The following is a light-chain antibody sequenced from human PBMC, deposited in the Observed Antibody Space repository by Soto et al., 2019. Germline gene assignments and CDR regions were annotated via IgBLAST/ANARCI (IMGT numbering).Light chain of an antibody. V-gene: IGKV3-11*01. Sequence: EIVLTQSPAPLSLSPGERATLSCRASQSVSSYLAWHQQKPGQAPRLLIYDASNRAIGIPARFSGSGSGTDFTLTISSLEPEDFAVYYCQQRSNWPPRFTFGPGTKVDIK. CDR3: QQRSNWPPRFT. CDR2: DAS. J-gene: IGKJ3*01. CDR1: QSVSSY.